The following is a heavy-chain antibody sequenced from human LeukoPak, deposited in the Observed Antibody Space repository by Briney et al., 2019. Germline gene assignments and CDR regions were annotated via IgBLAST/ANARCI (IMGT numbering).Heavy chain of an antibody. Sequence: GGSLRLSCAASGFTFSSYVMSWVRQAPGKGLEWVSAISGSDGNTYYADSVKGRFTISRGNSKNTLYLQMNSPRAEDTAIYYCAKDPGGYYYYFDYWGQGTLVTVSS. J-gene: IGHJ4*02. CDR3: AKDPGGYYYYFDY. CDR1: GFTFSSYV. V-gene: IGHV3-23*01. D-gene: IGHD3-3*01. CDR2: ISGSDGNT.